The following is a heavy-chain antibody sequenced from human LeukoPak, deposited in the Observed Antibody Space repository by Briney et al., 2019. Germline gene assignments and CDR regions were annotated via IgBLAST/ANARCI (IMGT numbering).Heavy chain of an antibody. J-gene: IGHJ4*02. CDR1: GGSFSGYY. CDR2: INDSGST. Sequence: SETLSLTCAVYGGSFSGYYWSWIRQPPGKGLEWIGEINDSGSTKYILSLKSRVTISVDTSKKQFSLKVNSVTAADTAVYYCARGGLNSNYFDSWGQGTLVTVSS. V-gene: IGHV4-34*01. CDR3: ARGGLNSNYFDS. D-gene: IGHD4-11*01.